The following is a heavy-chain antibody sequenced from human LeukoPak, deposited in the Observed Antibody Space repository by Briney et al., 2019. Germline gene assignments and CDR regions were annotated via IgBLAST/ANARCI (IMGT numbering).Heavy chain of an antibody. V-gene: IGHV4-31*03. J-gene: IGHJ4*02. CDR2: IYYSGTS. D-gene: IGHD2-2*01. CDR1: GGSISSGGYY. CDR3: ARRLDADY. Sequence: TLSLTCTVSGGSISSGGYYWSWFRQPPGKGLEWIGYIYYSGTSYYNPSLRSRVTMSVDTSKNQFSLELTSVTAADTAVYYCARRLDADYWGQGTLVSVSS.